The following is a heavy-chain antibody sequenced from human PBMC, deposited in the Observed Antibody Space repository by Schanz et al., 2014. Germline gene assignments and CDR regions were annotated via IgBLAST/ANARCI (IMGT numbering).Heavy chain of an antibody. CDR1: GFTFGTFW. CDR2: INQDGSDK. V-gene: IGHV3-7*01. D-gene: IGHD6-19*01. J-gene: IGHJ4*02. CDR3: ARPRSSGWYDVLDS. Sequence: EVQLVESGGGLLQPGGSLRLSCAASGFTFGTFWMSWVRQAPGKGLEWVANINQDGSDKSYVDSVKGRFTISRDNAKNTLYLQMNSLRAEDTAVYYCARPRSSGWYDVLDSWGQGTLVTVSS.